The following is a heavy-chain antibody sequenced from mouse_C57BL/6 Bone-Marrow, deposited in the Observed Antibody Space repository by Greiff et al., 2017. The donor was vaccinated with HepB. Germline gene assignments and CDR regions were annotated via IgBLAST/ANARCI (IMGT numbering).Heavy chain of an antibody. V-gene: IGHV1-55*01. CDR1: GYTFTSYW. CDR3: AMGLFITTVGLDY. Sequence: QVQLQQPGAELVKPGASVKMSCKASGYTFTSYWITWVKQRPGQGLEWIGDIYPGSGSTNYNEKFKSKATLTVDTSSSTAYMQLSSLTSEDSAVYYCAMGLFITTVGLDYWGQGTTLTVSS. CDR2: IYPGSGST. D-gene: IGHD1-1*01. J-gene: IGHJ2*01.